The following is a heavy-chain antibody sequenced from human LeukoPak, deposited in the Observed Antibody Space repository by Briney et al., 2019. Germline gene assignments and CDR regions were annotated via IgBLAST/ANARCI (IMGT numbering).Heavy chain of an antibody. D-gene: IGHD3-22*01. J-gene: IGHJ4*02. V-gene: IGHV1-69*05. Sequence: SVKVSCKASGGTFSSYAISWVRQAPGQGLEWMGGIIPIFGTANYAQKFQGRVTITTDESTSTAYMELSSLRSEDTAVYYCASNPDYDSSGSPVDYWGQGTLVTASS. CDR1: GGTFSSYA. CDR2: IIPIFGTA. CDR3: ASNPDYDSSGSPVDY.